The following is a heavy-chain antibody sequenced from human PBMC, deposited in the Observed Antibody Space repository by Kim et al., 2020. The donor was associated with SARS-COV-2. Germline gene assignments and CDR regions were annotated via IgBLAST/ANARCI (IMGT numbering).Heavy chain of an antibody. Sequence: GGSLRLSCAASGFTFSSYWMSWVRQAPGKGLEWVANIKQDGSEKYYVDSVKGRFTISRDNAKNSLYLQMNSLRAEDTAVYYCARGVLRYFDWLFPRTINFDYWGQGTLVTVSS. CDR1: GFTFSSYW. V-gene: IGHV3-7*05. CDR2: IKQDGSEK. CDR3: ARGVLRYFDWLFPRTINFDY. J-gene: IGHJ4*02. D-gene: IGHD3-9*01.